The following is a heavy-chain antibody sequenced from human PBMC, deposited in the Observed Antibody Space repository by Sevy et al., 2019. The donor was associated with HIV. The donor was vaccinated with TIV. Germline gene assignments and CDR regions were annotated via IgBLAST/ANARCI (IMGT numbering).Heavy chain of an antibody. CDR1: GFTFSRNA. CDR3: AKVGYSSTTSCYSIYYGMDV. D-gene: IGHD2-2*02. Sequence: GGSLRLSCAASGFTFSRNAMSWVRQAPGKGLEWASGITGSGGSTYYADSVKGRFTISRDNSKNTLYLQMNSLRVEDTAVYYCAKVGYSSTTSCYSIYYGMDVWGQGTTVTVSS. CDR2: ITGSGGST. V-gene: IGHV3-23*01. J-gene: IGHJ6*02.